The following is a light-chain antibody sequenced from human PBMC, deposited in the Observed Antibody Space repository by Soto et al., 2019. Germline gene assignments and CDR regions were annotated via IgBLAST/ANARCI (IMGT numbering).Light chain of an antibody. J-gene: IGKJ2*01. Sequence: EIVLTQSPATLSLSPGDRATLSCRASQNDGTHLAWYQHKGGQAPRLLIFDASKRAAGVPGRFSGSVSGTDFVLSINNLEPEDFASYYCQQRGNWLFRQRPKLEIK. CDR2: DAS. CDR3: QQRGNWL. CDR1: QNDGTH. V-gene: IGKV3-11*01.